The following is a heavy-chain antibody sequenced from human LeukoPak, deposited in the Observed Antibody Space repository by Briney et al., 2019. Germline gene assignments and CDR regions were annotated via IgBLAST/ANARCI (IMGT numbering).Heavy chain of an antibody. CDR2: IYYSGST. Sequence: PSETLSLTCTVSGGSIRSSSYYWGWIRQPPGKGLEWIGSIYYSGSTYYNPSLKSRVTISIDTSKNQFSLKLTSVTAADTAVYYCARHRGYSYADAFDFWGQGTMVTVSS. CDR1: GGSIRSSSYY. J-gene: IGHJ3*01. D-gene: IGHD5-18*01. CDR3: ARHRGYSYADAFDF. V-gene: IGHV4-39*01.